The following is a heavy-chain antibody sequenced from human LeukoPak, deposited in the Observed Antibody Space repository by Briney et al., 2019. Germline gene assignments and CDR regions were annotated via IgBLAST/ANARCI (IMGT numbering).Heavy chain of an antibody. CDR1: GFTFSSYA. CDR3: AKRSMVSSGHFDY. Sequence: HPGGSLRLSCAASGFTFSSYAMSWVRQAPGKGLEWVSAMSGSGVSTYNGDSVKGRFTISRDDSKSTVYLQMDSLRAEDTAIYYCAKRSMVSSGHFDYWGQGSLVTVSS. V-gene: IGHV3-23*01. CDR2: MSGSGVST. J-gene: IGHJ4*02. D-gene: IGHD3-10*01.